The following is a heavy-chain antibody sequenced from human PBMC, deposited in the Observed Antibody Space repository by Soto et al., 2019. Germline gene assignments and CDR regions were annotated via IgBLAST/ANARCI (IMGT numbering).Heavy chain of an antibody. Sequence: GASVKVSCKASGYTFTGYYMHWVRQAPGQGLEWMGWINPNSGGTNYAQKFQGWVTMTRDTSISTAYMELSRLRSDDTAVYYCARGYCSSTSCRSAPYYYYYGMDVWGQGTTVTVSS. D-gene: IGHD2-2*01. CDR2: INPNSGGT. V-gene: IGHV1-2*04. CDR3: ARGYCSSTSCRSAPYYYYYGMDV. J-gene: IGHJ6*02. CDR1: GYTFTGYY.